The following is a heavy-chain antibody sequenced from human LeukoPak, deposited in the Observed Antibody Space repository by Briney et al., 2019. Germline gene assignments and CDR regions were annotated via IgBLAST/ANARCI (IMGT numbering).Heavy chain of an antibody. CDR1: GGSISSYY. D-gene: IGHD4-4*01. CDR2: IYYSGST. V-gene: IGHV4-59*01. J-gene: IGHJ6*02. CDR3: ARVPTTVTTPLYYYYYGMDV. Sequence: PETLSLTCTVSGGSISSYYWSWIRQPPGKGLEWIGYIYYSGSTNYNPSLKSRVTISVDTSKNQFSLKLSSVTAADTAVYYCARVPTTVTTPLYYYYYGMDVWGQGTTVTVSS.